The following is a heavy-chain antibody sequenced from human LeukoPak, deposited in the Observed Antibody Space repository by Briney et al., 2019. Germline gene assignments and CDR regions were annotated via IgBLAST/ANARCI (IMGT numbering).Heavy chain of an antibody. CDR1: GFTVSSNY. V-gene: IGHV3-53*01. D-gene: IGHD6-6*01. J-gene: IGHJ4*02. CDR2: IYSGGST. CDR3: AEVAARSSPSDY. Sequence: GGSLRLSCAASGFTVSSNYMSWVRQAPGKGLEWVSVIYSGGSTYYADSVKGRFTISRDNSKNTLYLQMNSLRAEDTAVYYCAEVAARSSPSDYWGQGTLVTVSS.